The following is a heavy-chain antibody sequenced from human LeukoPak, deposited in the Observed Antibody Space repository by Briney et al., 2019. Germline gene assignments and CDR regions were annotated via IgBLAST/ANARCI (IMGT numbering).Heavy chain of an antibody. Sequence: ASVKVSCKASGGTFSSYAISWVRQAPGQGLEWMGRIIPILGIANYAQKFQGRVTITADKSTSTAYMELSSLRSEDTAVYYCARDPDNWNDKTFDYWGQGTLVTVSS. V-gene: IGHV1-69*04. J-gene: IGHJ4*02. CDR2: IIPILGIA. CDR3: ARDPDNWNDKTFDY. CDR1: GGTFSSYA. D-gene: IGHD1-20*01.